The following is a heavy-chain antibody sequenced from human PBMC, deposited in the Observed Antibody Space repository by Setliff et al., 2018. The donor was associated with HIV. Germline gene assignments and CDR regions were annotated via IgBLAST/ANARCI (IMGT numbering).Heavy chain of an antibody. V-gene: IGHV4-59*11. Sequence: PSETLSLTCTVSGGSISSPYWSWIRQPPGKGLEWIGYIHYSGSTNYNPSLKTRVTISLDTSRNQFSLELTSVTAADTAMYYCARVGAFGVGGWFDPWGQGSLVTVSS. CDR2: IHYSGST. CDR1: GGSISSPY. D-gene: IGHD3-3*01. CDR3: ARVGAFGVGGWFDP. J-gene: IGHJ5*02.